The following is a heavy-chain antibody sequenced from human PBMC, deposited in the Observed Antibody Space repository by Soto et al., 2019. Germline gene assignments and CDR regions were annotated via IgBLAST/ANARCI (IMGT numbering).Heavy chain of an antibody. D-gene: IGHD3-10*01. J-gene: IGHJ5*02. CDR3: AKEGSLPVTSPPRIYP. CDR1: GSTFSSYA. Sequence: GCSLRHSFSASGSTFSSYAVSWFRQAPGKGLEWVSAISGSGGSTYYADSVKGRFTISRDNSKNTLYLQMNSLRAEDTAVYYCAKEGSLPVTSPPRIYPWGKPTPLLVSS. CDR2: ISGSGGST. V-gene: IGHV3-23*01.